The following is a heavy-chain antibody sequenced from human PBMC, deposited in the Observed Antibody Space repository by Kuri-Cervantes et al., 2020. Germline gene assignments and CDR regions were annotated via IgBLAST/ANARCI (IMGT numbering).Heavy chain of an antibody. J-gene: IGHJ3*02. CDR3: AREYFIRAEDAFDI. D-gene: IGHD3-10*01. Sequence: GESLKISCSASGFPFSSYAKSWVRQAPGKGLEWVSAISGSGGSTYYADPVKGRFTISRDNSKNTLYLQMNSLKAEDTAVYYGAREYFIRAEDAFDIWGQGTMVTVSS. CDR2: ISGSGGST. CDR1: GFPFSSYA. V-gene: IGHV3-23*01.